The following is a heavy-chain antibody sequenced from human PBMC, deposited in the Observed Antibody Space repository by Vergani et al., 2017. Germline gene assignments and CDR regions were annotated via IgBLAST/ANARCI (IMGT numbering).Heavy chain of an antibody. CDR2: ISSSGSTI. J-gene: IGHJ6*03. D-gene: IGHD3-9*01. Sequence: EVQLVESGGGLVQPGGSLRLSCAASGFTFSSYEMNWVRQAPGKGLEWVSYISSSGSTIYYADSVKGRFTISRDNAKNSLYLQMNSLRAEDTAVYYCARRGYYDILTWSPLDYYMDVWGKGTTVTVSS. V-gene: IGHV3-48*03. CDR3: ARRGYYDILTWSPLDYYMDV. CDR1: GFTFSSYE.